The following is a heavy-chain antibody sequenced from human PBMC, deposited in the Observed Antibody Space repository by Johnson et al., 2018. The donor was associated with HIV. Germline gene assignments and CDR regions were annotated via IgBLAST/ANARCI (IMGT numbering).Heavy chain of an antibody. CDR2: ISYDGSNK. CDR1: GFLFSSQW. D-gene: IGHD1-26*01. J-gene: IGHJ3*02. CDR3: ARDKVDDAFDI. V-gene: IGHV3-30-3*01. Sequence: QVQLVESGGGLVQPGGSLRLSCAASGFLFSSQWMSWVRQAPGKGLEWVEVISYDGSNKYYADSVKGRFTISRDNSKNTLYLQMNSLRAEDTAVYYCARDKVDDAFDIWGQGTMVTVSS.